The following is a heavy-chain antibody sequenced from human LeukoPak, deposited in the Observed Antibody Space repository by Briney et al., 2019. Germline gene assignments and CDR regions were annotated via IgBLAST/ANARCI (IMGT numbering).Heavy chain of an antibody. J-gene: IGHJ4*02. V-gene: IGHV4-59*12. CDR1: GGSISSYY. CDR2: IYYSGST. Sequence: PSETLSLTCTVSGGSISSYYWSWIRQPPGKGLEWIGYIYYSGSTNYNPSLKSRVTISVDTSKNQFSLKLSSVTAADTAVYYCAREGLRLLWFGELTPFDYWGQGTLVTVSS. D-gene: IGHD3-10*01. CDR3: AREGLRLLWFGELTPFDY.